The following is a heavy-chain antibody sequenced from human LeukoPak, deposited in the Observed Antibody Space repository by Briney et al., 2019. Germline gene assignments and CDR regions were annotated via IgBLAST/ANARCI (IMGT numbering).Heavy chain of an antibody. CDR1: GYSISSGYY. V-gene: IGHV4-38-2*02. CDR2: VYHDGRT. D-gene: IGHD3-10*01. Sequence: SETLSLTCTVSGYSISSGYYWAWLRQSPGRGLEWIGNVYHDGRTYYNPSLKSRVTISVDTSTNQFSLKLSSVTATDTALYYCARLSHGTTMVRGVIDYWGQGTLVTVSS. CDR3: ARLSHGTTMVRGVIDY. J-gene: IGHJ4*02.